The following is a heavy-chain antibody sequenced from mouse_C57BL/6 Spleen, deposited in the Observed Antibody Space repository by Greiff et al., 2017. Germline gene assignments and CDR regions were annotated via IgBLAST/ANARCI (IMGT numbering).Heavy chain of an antibody. D-gene: IGHD4-1*01. J-gene: IGHJ2*01. Sequence: VQVVESGPGLVQPSQSLSITCTVSGFSLTSYGVHWVRPSPGKGLAWLGVIWSGGSTDYNAAFISRLSISKDNSKSQVFFKMNSLQADDTAIYYCARNWETGYFDYWGQGTTLTVSS. CDR1: GFSLTSYG. CDR3: ARNWETGYFDY. CDR2: IWSGGST. V-gene: IGHV2-2*01.